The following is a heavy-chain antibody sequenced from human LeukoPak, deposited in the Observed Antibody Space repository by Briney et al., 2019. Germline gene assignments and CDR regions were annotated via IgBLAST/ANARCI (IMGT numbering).Heavy chain of an antibody. D-gene: IGHD3-16*01. CDR1: GFTFRFYA. V-gene: IGHV3-23*01. Sequence: GGSLRLSCAASGFTFRFYAMNWVRQAPGKGLEWVSAITGGGDSTYYADSVKGRFSISRDNSKKTVYLQMSSLTIEDTAVYYCAKEPGEGGSAFDYWGQGTLVTVYS. CDR3: AKEPGEGGSAFDY. J-gene: IGHJ4*02. CDR2: ITGGGDST.